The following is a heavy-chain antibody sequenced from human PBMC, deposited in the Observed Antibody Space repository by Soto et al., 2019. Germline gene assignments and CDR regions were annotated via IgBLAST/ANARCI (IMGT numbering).Heavy chain of an antibody. CDR1: GGSISSGGYY. CDR2: IYYSGTT. CDR3: ARHLLSPINWFDP. V-gene: IGHV4-31*03. J-gene: IGHJ5*02. D-gene: IGHD1-26*01. Sequence: QVQLQESGPGLVKPSQTLSLTCTVSGGSISSGGYYWSWIRQHPGKGLEWIGYIYYSGTTYYNPSLKSRVTISVDTSKNQFSLKLSSVTAADMAEYYCARHLLSPINWFDPWGQGTLVTVSS.